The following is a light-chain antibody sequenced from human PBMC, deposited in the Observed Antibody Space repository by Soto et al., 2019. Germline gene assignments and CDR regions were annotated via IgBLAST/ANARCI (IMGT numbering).Light chain of an antibody. CDR2: DVD. J-gene: IGLJ2*01. V-gene: IGLV2-14*01. CDR3: SSYTSSTTAVV. CDR1: SSDVGGYNY. Sequence: QSALTQPDSVSGSPGQSITISCTGTSSDVGGYNYVSWYQQHPGKAPKLMIFDVDNRPSGLSNRFSGSKSGNTASLTISGLQAEDEADYYCSSYTSSTTAVVFGGGTKLTVL.